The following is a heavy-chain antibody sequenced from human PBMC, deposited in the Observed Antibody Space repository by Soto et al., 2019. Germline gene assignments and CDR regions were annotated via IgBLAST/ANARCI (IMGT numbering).Heavy chain of an antibody. CDR2: IYYSGST. CDR1: GGSISSYY. CDR3: ARARSSSWYYYYGMDV. Sequence: SETLSLTCTVSGGSISSYYWSWIRQPPGKGLEWIGYIYYSGSTNYNPSLKSRVTISVDTSKNQFSLKLSSVTAADTAVYYCARARSSSWYYYYGMDVWGQGTTVTVSS. D-gene: IGHD6-13*01. V-gene: IGHV4-59*01. J-gene: IGHJ6*02.